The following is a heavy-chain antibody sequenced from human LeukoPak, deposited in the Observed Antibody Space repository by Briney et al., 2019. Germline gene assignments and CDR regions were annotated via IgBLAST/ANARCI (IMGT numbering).Heavy chain of an antibody. V-gene: IGHV4-4*07. D-gene: IGHD3-16*01. J-gene: IGHJ5*02. CDR1: GGSISIYY. CDR3: ATYKPGGWFDP. Sequence: SETLSLTCTVSGGSISIYYWTWIRQPAGKGLEWIGRIYTSGSTNYNPSLKSRVTISVDKSKNRFSLKLSSVTAADTAVYYCATYKPGGWFDPWGQGTLVTVSS. CDR2: IYTSGST.